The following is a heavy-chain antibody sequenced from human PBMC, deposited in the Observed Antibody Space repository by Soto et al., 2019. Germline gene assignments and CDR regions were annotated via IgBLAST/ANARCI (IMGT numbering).Heavy chain of an antibody. CDR3: AKDHSLRRILEWLPYYYSGMEV. Sequence: PWGSLRLSCAASGFTFSSYGMHRVRQAPGKGLEWVAVISYDGSNKDYADAVKGRVAISSDNSKNTLYLQMNSLRAEETAVYYCAKDHSLRRILEWLPYYYSGMEVWGPGTTVTVFS. V-gene: IGHV3-30*18. J-gene: IGHJ6*02. CDR2: ISYDGSNK. CDR1: GFTFSSYG. D-gene: IGHD3-3*01.